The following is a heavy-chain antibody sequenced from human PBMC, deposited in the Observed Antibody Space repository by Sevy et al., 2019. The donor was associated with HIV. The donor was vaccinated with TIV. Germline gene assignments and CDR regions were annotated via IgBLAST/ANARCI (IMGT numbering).Heavy chain of an antibody. CDR3: AAGLLWFGDPWGDAFDI. CDR2: ISSSSGTI. J-gene: IGHJ3*02. CDR1: GFTFSSYS. D-gene: IGHD3-10*01. V-gene: IGHV3-48*01. Sequence: GGSLRLSCAVSGFTFSSYSMNWVRQAPGRGLEWVSYISSSSGTIYYAGSVKGRFTISRDNAKNSLDLLMNSLRAGDTAVYFCAAGLLWFGDPWGDAFDIWGQGTMVTVSS.